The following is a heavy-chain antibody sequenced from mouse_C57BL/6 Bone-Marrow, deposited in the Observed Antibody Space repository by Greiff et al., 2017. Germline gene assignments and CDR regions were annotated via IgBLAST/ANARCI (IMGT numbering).Heavy chain of an antibody. D-gene: IGHD4-1*01. CDR1: GYAFTNYL. CDR2: INPGSGGT. CDR3: ARSKNWDSWFAY. Sequence: VKLGGAELVRPGTSVKVSCKASGYAFTNYLIEWVKQRPGQGLEWIGVINPGSGGTNYNEKFKGKATLTADKSSSTAYMQLSSLTSEDSAVYFCARSKNWDSWFAYWGQGTLVTVSA. J-gene: IGHJ3*01. V-gene: IGHV1-54*01.